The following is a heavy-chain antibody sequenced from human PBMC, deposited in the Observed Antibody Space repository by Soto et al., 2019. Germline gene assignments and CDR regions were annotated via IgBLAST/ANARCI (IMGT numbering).Heavy chain of an antibody. CDR2: IYYSGST. CDR3: ARDPYDSSGHLVGGFDY. D-gene: IGHD3-22*01. Sequence: QVQLQESGPGLVKPSQTQSLTCTVSGGSISSGDYYWSWIRQPPGKGLEWIGYIYYSGSTYYNPSLKSRVTISVDTSKNQFSLNLSSVTAADTAVYYCARDPYDSSGHLVGGFDYWGQGTLVTVSS. J-gene: IGHJ4*02. V-gene: IGHV4-30-4*01. CDR1: GGSISSGDYY.